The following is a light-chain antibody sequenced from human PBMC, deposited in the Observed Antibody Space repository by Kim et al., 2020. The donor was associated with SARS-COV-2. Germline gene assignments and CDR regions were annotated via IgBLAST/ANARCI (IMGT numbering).Light chain of an antibody. V-gene: IGKV1-27*01. CDR1: QDITNY. CDR2: AAS. Sequence: ASVGDRVTLTCRASQDITNYLAWYQQRPGKVPKRLVYAASALRSGFPSRFSGSGSGTVFTLTISNLQPEDVATYFCQKYNKAPWTFGQGTKVDIK. J-gene: IGKJ1*01. CDR3: QKYNKAPWT.